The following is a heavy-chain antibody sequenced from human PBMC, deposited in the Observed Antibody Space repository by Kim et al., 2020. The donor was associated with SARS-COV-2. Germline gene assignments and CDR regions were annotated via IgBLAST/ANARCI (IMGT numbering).Heavy chain of an antibody. J-gene: IGHJ4*02. CDR1: GYSFTSYW. D-gene: IGHD4-17*01. CDR2: IDPSDSYT. Sequence: GESLKISCKGSGYSFTSYWISWVRQMPGKGLEWMGRIDPSDSYTNYSPSFQGHVTISADKSISTAYLQWSSLKASDTAMYYCASSDYGDYDFDYWGQGTLVTVSS. CDR3: ASSDYGDYDFDY. V-gene: IGHV5-10-1*01.